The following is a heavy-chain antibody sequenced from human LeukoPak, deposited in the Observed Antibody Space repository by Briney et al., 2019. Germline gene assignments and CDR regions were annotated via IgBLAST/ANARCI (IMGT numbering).Heavy chain of an antibody. CDR3: ARSLFRTSGGYYYMDV. J-gene: IGHJ6*03. CDR1: GGTFSNYA. V-gene: IGHV1-69*05. CDR2: IIPIFGTA. D-gene: IGHD3/OR15-3a*01. Sequence: SVKVSCKASGGTFSNYAISWVRQAPGRGLEWMGRIIPIFGTADYAQKFQGRVTITTDKSTSTAYMELSSLTSEDTAVYYCARSLFRTSGGYYYMDVWDKGTTVTVSS.